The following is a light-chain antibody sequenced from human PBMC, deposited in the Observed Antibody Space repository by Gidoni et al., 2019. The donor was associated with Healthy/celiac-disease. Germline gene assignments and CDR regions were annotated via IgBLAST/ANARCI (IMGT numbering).Light chain of an antibody. Sequence: IVLTQSPGTLSLSPGERATLSCRASQSVSSSYLAWYQQKPGQAPRLLIYGASSRATGIPDRVSGRGSGTDFTLTISRLEPEDFAVYYCQQYGSSPYTFGQGTKLEIK. J-gene: IGKJ2*01. CDR1: QSVSSSY. CDR3: QQYGSSPYT. CDR2: GAS. V-gene: IGKV3-20*01.